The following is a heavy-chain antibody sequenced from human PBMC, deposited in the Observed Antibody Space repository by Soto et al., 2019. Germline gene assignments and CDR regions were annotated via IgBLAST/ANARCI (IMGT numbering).Heavy chain of an antibody. CDR3: VKDLAASGWFDP. Sequence: QLLESGGGLAQPGESLTLSCAASGFMFSGYAMSWVRQAPGKGLEWVSAVSNSGTSTSYADSVKGRFTISRDNSKNTLHLQMSGLGAEDTALYYCVKDLAASGWFDPRGQGTLVIVSS. D-gene: IGHD2-15*01. V-gene: IGHV3-23*01. J-gene: IGHJ5*02. CDR2: VSNSGTST. CDR1: GFMFSGYA.